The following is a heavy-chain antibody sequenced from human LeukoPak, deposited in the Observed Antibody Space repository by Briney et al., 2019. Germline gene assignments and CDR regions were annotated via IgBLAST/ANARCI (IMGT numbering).Heavy chain of an antibody. V-gene: IGHV4-30-2*01. D-gene: IGHD3-10*01. CDR1: GGSSAYY. J-gene: IGHJ3*02. Sequence: PSETLSLTCNVSGGSSAYYWTWIRQPPGKSLEWIGYFYHSGSTYYNPSLGSRVTISVDRSKNQFSLKLTSVAAADTAVYFCATGGSIDAFDIWGPGTMVTVSS. CDR3: ATGGSIDAFDI. CDR2: FYHSGST.